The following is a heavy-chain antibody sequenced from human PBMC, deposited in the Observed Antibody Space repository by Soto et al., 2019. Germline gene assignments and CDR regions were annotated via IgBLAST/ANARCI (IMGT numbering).Heavy chain of an antibody. CDR2: INSGGSST. V-gene: IGHV3-74*01. D-gene: IGHD3-3*01. J-gene: IGHJ6*02. CDR1: GFTFKNYW. CDR3: ARIDFWSGMDV. Sequence: PGGSLRLSCAASGFTFKNYWMNWVRQAPGKGLVWVSRINSGGSSTNYADSVRGRFTISRDNARNTLYLQLTSLRTEDTAVYYCARIDFWSGMDVWGRGTTVTVSS.